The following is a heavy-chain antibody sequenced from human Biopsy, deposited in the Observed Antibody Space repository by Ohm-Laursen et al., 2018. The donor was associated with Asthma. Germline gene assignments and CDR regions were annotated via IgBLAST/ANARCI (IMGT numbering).Heavy chain of an antibody. CDR3: ARHWNWGSFFDY. D-gene: IGHD7-27*01. V-gene: IGHV4-39*01. J-gene: IGHJ4*02. CDR2: ISYTGNT. CDR1: GGSITSSSYY. Sequence: SETLSLTCIVSGGSITSSSYYWGWIRQPPGKGLEWIGSISYTGNTDIPSLRSRVTLSVDTSKNNFSLKLTSVTAAGTAVFYCARHWNWGSFFDYWGQGMLVTVSS.